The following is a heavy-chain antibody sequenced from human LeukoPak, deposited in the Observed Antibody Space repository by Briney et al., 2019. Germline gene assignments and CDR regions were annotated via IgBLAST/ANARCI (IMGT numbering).Heavy chain of an antibody. CDR2: ISAYNGNT. V-gene: IGHV1-18*01. Sequence: GASVKVSCKASGYTFTSYGISWVRQAPGQGLEWMGWISAYNGNTNYAQKLQGRVTMTTDTSTGTAYMELRSLRSDDTAVYYCARDGEYYDFWSGYYDFDYWGQGTLVTVSS. D-gene: IGHD3-3*01. CDR1: GYTFTSYG. J-gene: IGHJ4*02. CDR3: ARDGEYYDFWSGYYDFDY.